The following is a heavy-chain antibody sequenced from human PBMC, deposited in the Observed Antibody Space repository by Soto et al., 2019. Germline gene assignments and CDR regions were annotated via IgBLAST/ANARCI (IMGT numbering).Heavy chain of an antibody. Sequence: SVKVSCKASGGTFSSYAISWVRQAPGQGLEWMGGIIPIFGTANYAQKFQGRVTITADESTSTAYMELSSLRSEDTAVYYCASGSGSYYNDWFDPWGQGTLVTVSS. V-gene: IGHV1-69*13. CDR3: ASGSGSYYNDWFDP. D-gene: IGHD3-10*01. J-gene: IGHJ5*02. CDR2: IIPIFGTA. CDR1: GGTFSSYA.